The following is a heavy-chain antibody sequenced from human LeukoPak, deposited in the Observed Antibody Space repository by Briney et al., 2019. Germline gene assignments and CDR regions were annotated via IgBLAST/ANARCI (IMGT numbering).Heavy chain of an antibody. CDR1: GYTFTSYG. J-gene: IGHJ3*02. V-gene: IGHV1-18*01. D-gene: IGHD2-2*01. CDR3: ANIQGDCSSTSCYAFDI. Sequence: ASVKVSCKASGYTFTSYGISWVRQAPGQGLEWMGWISAYNGNTNYAQKLQGRVTMTTDTSTSTAYMELRSLRSDDTAVYYCANIQGDCSSTSCYAFDIWGQGTMVTVSS. CDR2: ISAYNGNT.